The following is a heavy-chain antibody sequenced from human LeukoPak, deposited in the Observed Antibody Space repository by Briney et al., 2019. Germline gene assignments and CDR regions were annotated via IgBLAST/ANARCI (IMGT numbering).Heavy chain of an antibody. J-gene: IGHJ4*02. CDR2: ISYDGSNK. CDR1: GFTFSSYG. Sequence: GGSLRPSCAASGFTFSSYGMHWVRQAPGKGLEWVAVISYDGSNKYYADSVKGRFTISRDNSKNTLYLQMNSLRAEDTAVYYCAKDVVVVAFSSVDYWGQGTLVTVSS. CDR3: AKDVVVVAFSSVDY. D-gene: IGHD2-15*01. V-gene: IGHV3-30*18.